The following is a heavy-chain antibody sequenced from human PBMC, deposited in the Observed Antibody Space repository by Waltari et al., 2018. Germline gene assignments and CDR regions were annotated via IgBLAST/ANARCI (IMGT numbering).Heavy chain of an antibody. CDR3: ASTGIAAAGDVDY. Sequence: EVQLVESGGGLVQPGGSLRLSCAASGFTFSSYEMNWVRQAPGKGLEWVSYISSSGSTIYYADSVKGRFTISRDNAKNSLYLQMNSLRAEDTAVYYCASTGIAAAGDVDYWGQGTLVTVSS. CDR2: ISSSGSTI. V-gene: IGHV3-48*03. D-gene: IGHD6-13*01. J-gene: IGHJ4*02. CDR1: GFTFSSYE.